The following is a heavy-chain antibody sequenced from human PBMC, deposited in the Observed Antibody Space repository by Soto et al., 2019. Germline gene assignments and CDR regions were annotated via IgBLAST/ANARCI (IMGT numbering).Heavy chain of an antibody. CDR2: IIPISGRV. CDR1: GVTFSDYG. J-gene: IGHJ3*01. V-gene: IGHV1-69*06. Sequence: QEQLVQSGAEVKKPGSSVQVSCQASGVTFSDYGISWVRQAPGQGLEWMGGIIPISGRVYYAETFQGRVTITADRSTNTAYVEITSLRSDDTAVYYCARGPPFYSFSLWGPGTLVTVSS. CDR3: ARGPPFYSFSL. D-gene: IGHD2-21*01.